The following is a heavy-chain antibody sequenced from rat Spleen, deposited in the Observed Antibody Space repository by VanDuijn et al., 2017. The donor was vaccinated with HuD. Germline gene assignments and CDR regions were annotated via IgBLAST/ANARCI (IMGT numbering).Heavy chain of an antibody. CDR2: ISTGGGST. D-gene: IGHD3-1*01. V-gene: IGHV5-27*01. CDR3: ATDRAGSSPFVY. J-gene: IGHJ3*01. Sequence: EVQLVESGGGLVQPGRSLKLSCAASGFTFSDYVMAWVRQAPAKALEWVASISTGGGSTYYRDSVKGRFTISRDNAKSTLYLQMDSLRSEDTATYYCATDRAGSSPFVYWGQGTLVTVSS. CDR1: GFTFSDYV.